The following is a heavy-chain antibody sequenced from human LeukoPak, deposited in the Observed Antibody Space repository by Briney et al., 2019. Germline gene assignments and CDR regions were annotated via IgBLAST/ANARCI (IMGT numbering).Heavy chain of an antibody. Sequence: LSLTCTVSGGSISSYYWSWIRQAPGKGLEWVSYISSSGSTIYYADSVKGRFTISRDNAKNSLYLQMNSLRAEDTAVYYCARGSGSYILFPFDYWGQGTLVTVSS. CDR2: ISSSGSTI. CDR1: GGSISSYY. V-gene: IGHV3-11*01. CDR3: ARGSGSYILFPFDY. D-gene: IGHD3-10*01. J-gene: IGHJ4*02.